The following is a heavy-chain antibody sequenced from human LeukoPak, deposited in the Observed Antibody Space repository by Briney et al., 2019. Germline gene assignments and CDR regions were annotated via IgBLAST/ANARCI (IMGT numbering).Heavy chain of an antibody. V-gene: IGHV3-21*01. Sequence: PGGSLRLSCIASGFTLSRYIMNWVRQAPGKGLEWVASISNDSRYIYYSDSVKGRFTISRDNAKNSLYLQMNSLRAEDTAVYYCASTIHYGDYDYWGQGTLVTVSS. D-gene: IGHD4-17*01. CDR3: ASTIHYGDYDY. CDR1: GFTLSRYI. J-gene: IGHJ4*02. CDR2: ISNDSRYI.